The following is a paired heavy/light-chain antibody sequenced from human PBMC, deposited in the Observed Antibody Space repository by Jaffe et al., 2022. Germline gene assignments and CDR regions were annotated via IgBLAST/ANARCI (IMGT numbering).Heavy chain of an antibody. V-gene: IGHV4-38-2*01. Sequence: QVQLQESGPGLVKPSEALSLTCAVSGYSITSSYFWGWIRQPPGKGLEWIESHYHSGDSYYSPSLRSRIDISKDASRNQFSLTLSSVTAADTAVYYCVVGGAAPATRNFDYWGQGILVTVSS. CDR1: GYSITSSYF. CDR2: HYHSGDS. D-gene: IGHD3-10*01. CDR3: VVGGAAPATRNFDY. J-gene: IGHJ4*02.
Light chain of an antibody. V-gene: IGLV3-9*01. Sequence: SYELTQSLSLSVALGQTATLSCGGREIGSKLVHWYQQKPGQAPILVIYRDVKRPSGIPERFSGSNSGNTATLTISRAQAGDEADYYCQVWDSPSQRVVFGGGTRLTVL. J-gene: IGLJ3*02. CDR1: EIGSKL. CDR2: RDV. CDR3: QVWDSPSQRVV.